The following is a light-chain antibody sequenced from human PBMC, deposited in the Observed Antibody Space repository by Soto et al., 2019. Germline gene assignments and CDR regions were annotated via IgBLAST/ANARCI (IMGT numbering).Light chain of an antibody. J-gene: IGKJ4*01. CDR1: QSVSSY. V-gene: IGKV3-11*01. CDR2: SAS. CDR3: QRRSNWPLT. Sequence: EIVLTQSPATLSLSPGERATLSCRASQSVSSYLAWYQQKPGQAPRLLIYSASNRATGIPARFSGRGAGTDCTLSISSLEREEFAVYYCQRRSNWPLTFGGGTKVEIK.